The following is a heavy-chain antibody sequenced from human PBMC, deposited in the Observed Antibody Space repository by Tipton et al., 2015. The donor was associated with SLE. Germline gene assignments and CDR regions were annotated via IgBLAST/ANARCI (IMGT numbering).Heavy chain of an antibody. V-gene: IGHV4-34*01. CDR2: INHSGST. CDR1: GGSFSGYY. D-gene: IGHD6-6*01. CDR3: ARRRYSSSSRPYWYFDL. J-gene: IGHJ2*01. Sequence: TLSLTCAVYGGSFSGYYWSWIRQPPGKGLEWIGEINHSGSTNYNPSLKSRVTISVATSKNQFSLKLSSVTAADTAVYYCARRRYSSSSRPYWYFDLWGRGTLVTVSS.